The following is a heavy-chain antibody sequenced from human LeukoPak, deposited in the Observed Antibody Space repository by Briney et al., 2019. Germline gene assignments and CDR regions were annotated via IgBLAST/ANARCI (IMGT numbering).Heavy chain of an antibody. CDR1: GGSFSGYY. V-gene: IGHV4-34*01. J-gene: IGHJ4*02. Sequence: PSETLSLTCAVYGGSFSGYYWSWIRQPPGKGLEWIGETNHSGSTNYNPSLKSRVTISVDTSKNQFSLKLSSVTAADTAVYYCASFGPVDYWGQGTLVTVSS. D-gene: IGHD3-16*01. CDR3: ASFGPVDY. CDR2: TNHSGST.